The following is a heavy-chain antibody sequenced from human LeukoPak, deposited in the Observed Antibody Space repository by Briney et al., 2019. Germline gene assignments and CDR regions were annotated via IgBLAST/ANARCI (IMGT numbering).Heavy chain of an antibody. CDR2: IKKDGSEK. V-gene: IGHV3-7*01. CDR3: AELGITMIGGV. CDR1: GFTFSSYW. J-gene: IGHJ6*04. D-gene: IGHD3-10*02. Sequence: GGSLRLSCAASGFTFSSYWMSWVRQAPGKGLEWVANIKKDGSEKYYVDSVKGRFTISRDNAKNSLYLQMNSLRAGDTAVYYCAELGITMIGGVWGKGTTVTISS.